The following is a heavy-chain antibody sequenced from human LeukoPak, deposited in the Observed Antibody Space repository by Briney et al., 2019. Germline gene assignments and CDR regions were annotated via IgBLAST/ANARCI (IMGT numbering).Heavy chain of an antibody. J-gene: IGHJ4*02. V-gene: IGHV3-21*01. CDR1: GFTFSSYS. CDR2: ISSSSYI. Sequence: GGSLRLSCAASGFTFSSYSMNWVRQAPGKGLEWVSSISSSSYIYYADSVKGRFTISRDNAKNSLYLQMNSLRAEDTAVYYCARDLRTYYYDSSGHYWGQGTPVTVSS. CDR3: ARDLRTYYYDSSGHY. D-gene: IGHD3-22*01.